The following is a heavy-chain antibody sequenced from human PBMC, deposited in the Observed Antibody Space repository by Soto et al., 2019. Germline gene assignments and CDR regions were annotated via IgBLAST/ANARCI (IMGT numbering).Heavy chain of an antibody. V-gene: IGHV3-21*01. J-gene: IGHJ3*02. CDR2: ISSSSSYI. Sequence: EVQLVESGGGLVKPGGSLRLSCAASGFTFSSYSMNWVRQAPGKGLEWVSSISSSSSYIYYADSVKGRFTISRDNAKNSLYLQMNSLRAEDTAVYYCARDDSPRLYYERAFDICGQGTMVTVSS. D-gene: IGHD3-22*01. CDR1: GFTFSSYS. CDR3: ARDDSPRLYYERAFDI.